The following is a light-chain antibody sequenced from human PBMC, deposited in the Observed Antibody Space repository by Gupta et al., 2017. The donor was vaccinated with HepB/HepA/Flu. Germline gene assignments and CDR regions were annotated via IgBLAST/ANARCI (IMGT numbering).Light chain of an antibody. CDR1: SSDVGSYKL. J-gene: IGLJ3*02. CDR3: CSYAGSSTAV. V-gene: IGLV2-23*02. CDR2: EVD. Sequence: QSALTQPASVSGSPGQSITISCTGTSSDVGSYKLVSWYQQHPGKAPELMIYEVDKRPSGVSNRFSGFKPGNTASLTISGLQAEDEADYYCCSYAGSSTAVFGGGTKLTVL.